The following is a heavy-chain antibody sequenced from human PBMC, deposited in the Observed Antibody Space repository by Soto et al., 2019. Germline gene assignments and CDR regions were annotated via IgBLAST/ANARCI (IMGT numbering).Heavy chain of an antibody. V-gene: IGHV4-59*01. Sequence: SETLSLTCTVSGGSISSYYWSWIRQPPGKGLEWIGYIYYSGSTNYNPSLKSRVTISVDTSKNQFSLKLSSVTAADTAVYYCARGDFWSGYYTGSGWFDPWGQGTRVTVSS. CDR2: IYYSGST. D-gene: IGHD3-3*01. CDR1: GGSISSYY. CDR3: ARGDFWSGYYTGSGWFDP. J-gene: IGHJ5*02.